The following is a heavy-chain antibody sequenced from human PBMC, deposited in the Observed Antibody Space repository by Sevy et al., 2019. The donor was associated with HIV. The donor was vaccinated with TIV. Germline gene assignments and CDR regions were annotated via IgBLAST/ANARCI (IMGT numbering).Heavy chain of an antibody. D-gene: IGHD3-22*01. J-gene: IGHJ4*02. CDR3: AKDYYHDSSGYSYYFDH. CDR2: ISRSGVRT. V-gene: IGHV3-23*01. Sequence: GGSLRLSCAASGFIFSNYAMNWDRQAPGKGLEWVSSISRSGVRTYYADSVKGRFAISRDNSNNTLYLQVDNLRGEDTAVYYCAKDYYHDSSGYSYYFDHWGQGTLVTVSS. CDR1: GFIFSNYA.